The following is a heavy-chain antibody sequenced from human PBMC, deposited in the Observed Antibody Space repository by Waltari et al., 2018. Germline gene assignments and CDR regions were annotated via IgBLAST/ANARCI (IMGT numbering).Heavy chain of an antibody. CDR3: ARGRDWERPFDY. CDR2: ISSSSSYI. V-gene: IGHV3-21*01. Sequence: EVQLVESGGGLVKPGGSLRLSCAASGFTFSSYSMNWVRQAPGKGLEWVSSISSSSSYIYYADSVKGRFTISRDNAKNSLYLQMNSLRAEDTAVYYCARGRDWERPFDYWGQGTLVTVSS. D-gene: IGHD1-26*01. J-gene: IGHJ4*02. CDR1: GFTFSSYS.